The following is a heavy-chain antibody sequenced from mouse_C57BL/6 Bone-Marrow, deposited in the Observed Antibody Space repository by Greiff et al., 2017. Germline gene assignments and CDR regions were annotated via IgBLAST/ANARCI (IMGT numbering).Heavy chain of an antibody. CDR2: IDPDNGDT. CDR1: GFNIKDDY. J-gene: IGHJ2*01. V-gene: IGHV14-4*01. D-gene: IGHD1-1*01. Sequence: VHVKQSGAELVRPGASVKLSCTASGFNIKDDYMHWVKQRPEQGLEWIGWIDPDNGDTEYASKFQGKATITADTSSNTAYLQLSSLTSEDTAVYYCTTRYGSSYDWGQGTTLTVSS. CDR3: TTRYGSSYD.